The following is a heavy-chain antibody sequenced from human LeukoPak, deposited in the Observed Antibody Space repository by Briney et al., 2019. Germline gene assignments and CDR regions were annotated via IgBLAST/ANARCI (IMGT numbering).Heavy chain of an antibody. CDR3: ARRFVGATENCFDP. J-gene: IGHJ5*02. V-gene: IGHV4-59*08. CDR2: IYSTGRP. D-gene: IGHD1-26*01. CDR1: GGSMSKYY. Sequence: PSETLSLTCAVSGGSMSKYYWSWIRQPPGKELEWIGNIYSTGRPNYNLSLKSRVSISVDTSKSQFSLWLSSVTAADTAVYYCARRFVGATENCFDPWGQGTRVTVSS.